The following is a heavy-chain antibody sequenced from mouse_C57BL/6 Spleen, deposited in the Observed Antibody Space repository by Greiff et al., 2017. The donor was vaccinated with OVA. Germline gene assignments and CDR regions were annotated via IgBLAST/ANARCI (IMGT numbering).Heavy chain of an antibody. Sequence: QVQLQQPGAELVRPGTSVKLSCKASGYTFTSYWMHWVKQRPGQGLEWIGVIDPSDSYTNYNQKFKGKATLTVDTSSSTAYMQLSSLTSEDSAVYYCARRIYYYGSSYVEYYFDYWGQGTTLTVSS. CDR1: GYTFTSYW. CDR2: IDPSDSYT. J-gene: IGHJ2*01. V-gene: IGHV1-59*01. CDR3: ARRIYYYGSSYVEYYFDY. D-gene: IGHD1-1*01.